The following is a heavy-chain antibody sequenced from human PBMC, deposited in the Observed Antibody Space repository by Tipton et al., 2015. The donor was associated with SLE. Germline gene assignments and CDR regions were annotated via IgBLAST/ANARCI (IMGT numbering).Heavy chain of an antibody. CDR2: IYTSGST. CDR3: ARERIEMATIGN. CDR1: GGSISSGSYY. D-gene: IGHD5-24*01. Sequence: TLSLTCTVSGGSISSGSYYWRWIRPPAGKGLEWIGRIYTSGSTTSNPSLKSRVTIPVDTSKNQSSLKLSSVNAADTAVYYCARERIEMATIGNWGQGTMVTFSS. J-gene: IGHJ3*01. V-gene: IGHV4-61*02.